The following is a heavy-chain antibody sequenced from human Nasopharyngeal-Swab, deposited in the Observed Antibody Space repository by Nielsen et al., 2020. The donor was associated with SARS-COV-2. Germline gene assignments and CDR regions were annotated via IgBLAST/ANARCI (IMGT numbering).Heavy chain of an antibody. J-gene: IGHJ3*02. V-gene: IGHV4-59*08. D-gene: IGHD2-8*02. CDR2: IYYSGST. CDR3: ARRGTGGKKGAFGI. Sequence: RQAPGKGLEWIGYIYYSGSTNYNPSLKSRVTISVDTSKNQFSLKLSSVTAADTAVYYCARRGTGGKKGAFGIWGQGTMVTVSS.